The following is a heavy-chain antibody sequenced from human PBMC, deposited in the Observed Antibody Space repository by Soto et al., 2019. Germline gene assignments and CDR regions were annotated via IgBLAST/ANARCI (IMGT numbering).Heavy chain of an antibody. CDR3: ARRGPGTYFDY. CDR2: ISGSGGST. CDR1: GFTFSSYA. D-gene: IGHD6-13*01. Sequence: EVQLLESGGGLVQPGGSLRLSCAASGFTFSSYAMRWVRQAPGKGLEWVSAISGSGGSTYDADSVKARFTISRDNSKNTLYLQMNSLRAEDTAVYYCARRGPGTYFDYWGQGTLVTVSS. V-gene: IGHV3-23*01. J-gene: IGHJ4*02.